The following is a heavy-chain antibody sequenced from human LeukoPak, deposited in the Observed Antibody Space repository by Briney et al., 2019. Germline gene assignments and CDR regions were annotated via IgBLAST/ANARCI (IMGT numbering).Heavy chain of an antibody. V-gene: IGHV4-34*01. Sequence: SETLSLTCAVYGGSFSGYYWSWIRQPPGKGLEGIGEINHSGSTNYNPSLKSRVTISVDTSKNQFSLKLSSVTAADTAVYYCARAVVVVPAARYYYYYGMDVWGQGTTVTVSS. CDR2: INHSGST. CDR1: GGSFSGYY. CDR3: ARAVVVVPAARYYYYYGMDV. J-gene: IGHJ6*02. D-gene: IGHD2-2*01.